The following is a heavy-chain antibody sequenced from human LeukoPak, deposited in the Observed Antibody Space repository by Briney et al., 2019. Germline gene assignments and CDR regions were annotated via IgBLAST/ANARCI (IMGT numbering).Heavy chain of an antibody. V-gene: IGHV3-7*01. Sequence: PGWGLTLACPAAGLTFRTYWMAGLRQARGKGLEWVAHINPGGRGMYYVDSVKGRFTISSDDAKTSLYLQMDSLRAEDTAVYSCASWRLSHTIDFGGQGTLVPVPS. CDR1: GLTFRTYW. D-gene: IGHD2-21*01. CDR2: INPGGRGM. J-gene: IGHJ4*02. CDR3: ASWRLSHTIDF.